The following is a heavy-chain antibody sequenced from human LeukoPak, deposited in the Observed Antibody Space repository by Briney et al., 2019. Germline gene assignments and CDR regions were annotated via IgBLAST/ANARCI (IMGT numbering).Heavy chain of an antibody. Sequence: SGGSLRLSCAASGFTFSNYAMHWVRQAPGKGLEYVSGISSNGGSTFYASSVKGRFTISRGNSKNTLYLQMNSLRAEDTAVYYCARGWDTSSGYFDHWGQGILVTVSS. V-gene: IGHV3-64*01. CDR1: GFTFSNYA. D-gene: IGHD6-6*01. CDR2: ISSNGGST. J-gene: IGHJ4*02. CDR3: ARGWDTSSGYFDH.